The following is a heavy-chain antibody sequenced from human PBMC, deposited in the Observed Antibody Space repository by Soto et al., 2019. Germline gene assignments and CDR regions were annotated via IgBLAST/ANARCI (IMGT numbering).Heavy chain of an antibody. V-gene: IGHV3-7*01. CDR2: IKQDGSEK. Sequence: VGSLRLSCAASGFTFSSYWMSCVRQAPGKGLEWVANIKQDGSEKYYVDSVKGRFTISRDNAKNSLYLQMNSLRAEDTAVYYCARATLGGYCSSTSCYYYYYYSYMAVWGKGTTVTVS. J-gene: IGHJ6*03. CDR3: ARATLGGYCSSTSCYYYYYYSYMAV. D-gene: IGHD2-2*01. CDR1: GFTFSSYW.